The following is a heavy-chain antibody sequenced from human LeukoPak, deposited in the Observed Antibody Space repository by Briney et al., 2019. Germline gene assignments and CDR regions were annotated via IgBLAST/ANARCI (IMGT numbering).Heavy chain of an antibody. J-gene: IGHJ4*02. Sequence: PSETLSLTCAVYGGSFSGYYWSWIRQPPGKGLEWVANIKQDGSMKYYVDSVKGRFTISRDNAKNSLNLQMISLRAEDTAVYYCAREGTTVTTSFASWGQGTLVTVSS. V-gene: IGHV3-7*01. CDR3: AREGTTVTTSFAS. CDR2: IKQDGSMK. D-gene: IGHD4-17*01. CDR1: GGSFSGYY.